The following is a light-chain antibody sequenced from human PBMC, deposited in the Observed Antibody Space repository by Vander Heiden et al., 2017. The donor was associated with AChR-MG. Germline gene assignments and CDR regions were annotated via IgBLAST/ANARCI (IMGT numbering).Light chain of an antibody. CDR1: QSVSSN. J-gene: IGKJ2*01. CDR2: GAS. CDR3: QSGT. Sequence: EIVMPQSPATLSVSPGERATLSCRASQSVSSNLAWYQQKPGQAPRLLIYGASTRATGIPARFSGSGSGTEFTLTISSLQSEDFAVYYCQSGTFGQGTKLEIK. V-gene: IGKV3-15*01.